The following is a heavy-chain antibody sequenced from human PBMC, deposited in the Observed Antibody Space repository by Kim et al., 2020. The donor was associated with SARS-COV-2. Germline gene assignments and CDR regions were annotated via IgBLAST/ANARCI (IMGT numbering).Heavy chain of an antibody. Sequence: ASVKVSCKASGYTFTGYYMHWVRQAPGQGLEWMGRINPNSGGTNYAQKFQGRVTMTRDTSISTAYMELSRLRSDDTAVYYCASSEAPNWLSIYYGMDVWGQGTTVTVSS. D-gene: IGHD3-9*01. V-gene: IGHV1-2*06. J-gene: IGHJ6*02. CDR1: GYTFTGYY. CDR2: INPNSGGT. CDR3: ASSEAPNWLSIYYGMDV.